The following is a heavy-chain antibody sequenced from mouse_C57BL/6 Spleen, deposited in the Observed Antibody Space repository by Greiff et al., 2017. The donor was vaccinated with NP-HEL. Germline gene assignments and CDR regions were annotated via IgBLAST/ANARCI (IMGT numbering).Heavy chain of an antibody. CDR3: VRLYLLYYAIDY. D-gene: IGHD5-1*01. CDR2: INPNNGGT. J-gene: IGHJ4*01. CDR1: GYTFTDYN. V-gene: IGHV1-18*01. Sequence: VQLQQSGPELVKPGASVKIPCKASGYTFTDYNMDWVKQSHGKSLEWVGSINPNNGGTNYNQKFKGKATMTVDKSSSTAYMQLRSLTSEDTAVYYCVRLYLLYYAIDYWGQGTPVTVSS.